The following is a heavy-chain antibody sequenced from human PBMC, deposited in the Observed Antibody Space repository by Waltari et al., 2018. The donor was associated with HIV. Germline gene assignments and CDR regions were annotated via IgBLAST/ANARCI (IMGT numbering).Heavy chain of an antibody. J-gene: IGHJ6*02. V-gene: IGHV1-2*02. CDR1: GYSFSGYY. CDR3: AREITVAARDHYYGMDV. D-gene: IGHD6-19*01. Sequence: QVQLVQSGAEVKKPGASVKVSCEASGYSFSGYYIHWVRQAPGHGLEWMGWVNPNNGGTKYAQRFQGRVTMTADATISTADMELSRLRSDDTAVYFCAREITVAARDHYYGMDVWGQGTTVTVSS. CDR2: VNPNNGGT.